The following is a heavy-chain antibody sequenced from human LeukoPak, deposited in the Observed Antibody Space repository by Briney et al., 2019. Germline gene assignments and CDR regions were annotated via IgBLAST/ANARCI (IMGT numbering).Heavy chain of an antibody. Sequence: SVKVSCKTSGGTLSRYAISWVRQAPGQGLEWMGGIIPIFGTANYAQKFQGRVTITADESTSTAYMELSSLRSEDTAVYYCARVAPHGGYCSGGSCYKFDYWGQGTLVTVSS. J-gene: IGHJ4*02. D-gene: IGHD2-15*01. V-gene: IGHV1-69*13. CDR3: ARVAPHGGYCSGGSCYKFDY. CDR2: IIPIFGTA. CDR1: GGTLSRYA.